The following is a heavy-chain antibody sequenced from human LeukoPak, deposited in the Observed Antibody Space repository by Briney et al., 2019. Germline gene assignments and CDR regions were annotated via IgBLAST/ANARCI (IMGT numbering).Heavy chain of an antibody. V-gene: IGHV4-39*07. CDR3: ARSPPRGYSYGYVLDY. CDR1: GDSISSSNYS. D-gene: IGHD5-18*01. CDR2: IYYSGST. J-gene: IGHJ4*02. Sequence: SETLSLTCTVSGDSISSSNYSWGWIRQPPGKGLEWIGTIYYSGSTYYNPSLKSRVTISVDTSKNQFSLKLSSVTAADTAVYYCARSPPRGYSYGYVLDYWGQGTLVTVSS.